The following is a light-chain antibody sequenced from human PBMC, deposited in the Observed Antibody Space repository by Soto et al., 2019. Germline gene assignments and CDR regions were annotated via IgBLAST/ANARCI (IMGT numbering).Light chain of an antibody. Sequence: DIQMTQSPSSLSASVGDRVTITCQASQDIGNFLNWYQQKPGKDPKLLIYEASNLETGVTSRFSGSGSGTDFTFTISILQTEDIATYYCQQYDNLPPFTFGPGTKVDIK. CDR1: QDIGNF. CDR3: QQYDNLPPFT. V-gene: IGKV1-33*01. CDR2: EAS. J-gene: IGKJ3*01.